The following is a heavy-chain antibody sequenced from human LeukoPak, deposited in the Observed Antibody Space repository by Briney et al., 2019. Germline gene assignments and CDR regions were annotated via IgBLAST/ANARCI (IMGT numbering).Heavy chain of an antibody. Sequence: PGGSLSLSCAASGFXFSTYVISWVRQAPGRGLEWASVISGSGDTKYYADSVKGRFTISRDNSKNALYLQMNSLRAEDTAVYYCARVEGYCSDGSCYHFDYWGQGTLVTVSS. CDR1: GFXFSTYV. CDR3: ARVEGYCSDGSCYHFDY. D-gene: IGHD2-15*01. CDR2: ISGSGDTK. V-gene: IGHV3-23*01. J-gene: IGHJ4*02.